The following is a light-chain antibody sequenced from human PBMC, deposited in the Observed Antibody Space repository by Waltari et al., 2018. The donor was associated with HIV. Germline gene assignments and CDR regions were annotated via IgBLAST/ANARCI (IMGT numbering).Light chain of an antibody. J-gene: IGLJ1*01. CDR1: ALTKQY. CDR2: KDT. Sequence: SFELTQPPSVSVSPGQTARITCSGDALTKQYTYWYQQKPGQAPVVVIYKDTERPSGIPDRFSGSSAGTTVTLTISGVQSEDVADYYCQSADTGGTRVFGPGTKVTVL. CDR3: QSADTGGTRV. V-gene: IGLV3-25*03.